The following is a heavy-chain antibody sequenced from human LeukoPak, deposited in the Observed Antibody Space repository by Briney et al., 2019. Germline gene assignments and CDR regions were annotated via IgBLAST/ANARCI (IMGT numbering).Heavy chain of an antibody. CDR1: GGSINSYF. V-gene: IGHV4-59*01. CDR3: ARSLSDYNNNPLGF. Sequence: SETLSLTCTVSGGSINSYFLSWIRQPPGKGLEWIGYIYCSGSTNYNPSLKSRVTISIDTSKNQFSLRLSSVTAADTAVYYCARSLSDYNNNPLGFWGQGTLVTVSS. J-gene: IGHJ4*02. CDR2: IYCSGST. D-gene: IGHD4-11*01.